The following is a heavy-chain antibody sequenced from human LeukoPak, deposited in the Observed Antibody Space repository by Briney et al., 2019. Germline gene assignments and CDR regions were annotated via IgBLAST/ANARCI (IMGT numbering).Heavy chain of an antibody. CDR1: GGTFSSYA. J-gene: IGHJ4*02. Sequence: SVKVSCKASGGTFSSYAISWVRQAPGQGLEWMGRIIPIFGTANYAQKFQGRVTITADKSTSTAYMELSSLRSEDTAVYYCARQTGELTNYYFDYWGQGTLVTVSS. D-gene: IGHD7-27*01. CDR3: ARQTGELTNYYFDY. CDR2: IIPIFGTA. V-gene: IGHV1-69*06.